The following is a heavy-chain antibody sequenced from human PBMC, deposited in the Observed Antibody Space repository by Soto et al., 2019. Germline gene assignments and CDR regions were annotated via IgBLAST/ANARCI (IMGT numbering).Heavy chain of an antibody. V-gene: IGHV3-7*01. CDR1: GFSLSSYW. CDR2: MNQDGSES. Sequence: EVQLVESGGGLVQPGGSLRLSCAASGFSLSSYWLSWFARPPGKGLEWVANMNQDGSESDYVGSVKGRFTFTRDNAKNSLYLQMNSLRAEDTAVYYCARLSTSAGRRDLACWGQGTLVTVSS. J-gene: IGHJ4*02. CDR3: ARLSTSAGRRDLAC.